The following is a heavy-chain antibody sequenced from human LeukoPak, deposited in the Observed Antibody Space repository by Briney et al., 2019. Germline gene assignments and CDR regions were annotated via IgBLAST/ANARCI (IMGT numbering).Heavy chain of an antibody. CDR3: ARYCITTSCQDDNSYYGMDI. Sequence: PGGSLRLSCAASGFTFSSYAMSWVRQAPGMGLEWISAISDSTYYADSVEGRFTISRDNSKNTLYLLMNSLRAEDTAVYFCARYCITTSCQDDNSYYGMDIWGQGTTVTVSS. V-gene: IGHV3-23*01. D-gene: IGHD2-2*01. J-gene: IGHJ6*02. CDR1: GFTFSSYA. CDR2: ISDST.